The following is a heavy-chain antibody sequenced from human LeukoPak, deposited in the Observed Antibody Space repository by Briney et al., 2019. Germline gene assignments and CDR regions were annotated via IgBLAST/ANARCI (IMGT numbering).Heavy chain of an antibody. CDR1: GGSISNSNYY. D-gene: IGHD3-3*01. J-gene: IGHJ5*02. Sequence: SETLSLTCTVSGGSISNSNYYWGWIRQPPGKGLEWIGNIYYSGSTYYNPSLKSRVTISVDTSKNQFSLKLSSVTAADTAVYYCARERTSYDFWSGYRYNWFDPWGQGTLVTVSS. CDR2: IYYSGST. CDR3: ARERTSYDFWSGYRYNWFDP. V-gene: IGHV4-39*07.